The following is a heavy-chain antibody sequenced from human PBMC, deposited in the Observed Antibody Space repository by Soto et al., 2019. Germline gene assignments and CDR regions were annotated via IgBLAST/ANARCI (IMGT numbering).Heavy chain of an antibody. CDR1: GGTFSSYA. J-gene: IGHJ3*02. D-gene: IGHD3-22*01. CDR2: IIPIFGTA. Sequence: ASVKVSCKASGGTFSSYAISWVRQAPGQGLEWMGGIIPIFGTANYAQKFQGRVTITADESTSTAYMELSSLISEDTAVYYCARVLKGYYDSSGYAFDIWGQGTMVTVSS. CDR3: ARVLKGYYDSSGYAFDI. V-gene: IGHV1-69*13.